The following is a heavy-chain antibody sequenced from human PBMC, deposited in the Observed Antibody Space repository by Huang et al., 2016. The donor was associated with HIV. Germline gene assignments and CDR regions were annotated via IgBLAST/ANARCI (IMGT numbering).Heavy chain of an antibody. D-gene: IGHD3-16*01. V-gene: IGHV1-69*01. CDR2: NIIGGGGRAPAQRFEWMVGSLPLFRAP. J-gene: IGHJ4*02. CDR1: GGSFSDQI. CDR3: AMSLRYQYDSRSYWGRYFDY. Sequence: QVQLEQSGPAVRKPGSSVKVSCQASGGSFSDQIISWVRQAPGQRFEWMGGNIIGGGGRAPAQRFEWMVGSLPLFRAPADGQEFKGRVTMTADESTATIYMELNSLTSEDTAVYYCAMSLRYQYDSRSYWGRYFDYWGQGTLVTVSS.